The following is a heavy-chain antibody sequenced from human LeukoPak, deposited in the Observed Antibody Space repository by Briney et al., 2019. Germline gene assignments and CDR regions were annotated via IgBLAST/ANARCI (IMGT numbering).Heavy chain of an antibody. J-gene: IGHJ4*02. D-gene: IGHD3-3*01. Sequence: GASVKVSCKASGYTFTSYGISWVRQAPGQGLEWMGWISAYNGNTNYAQKLQGRVTMTTDTSTSTAYMELRSLRSDDTAVYYCARDRPADYDFWSGYSPFDYWGQGTLVTVSS. CDR1: GYTFTSYG. V-gene: IGHV1-18*01. CDR3: ARDRPADYDFWSGYSPFDY. CDR2: ISAYNGNT.